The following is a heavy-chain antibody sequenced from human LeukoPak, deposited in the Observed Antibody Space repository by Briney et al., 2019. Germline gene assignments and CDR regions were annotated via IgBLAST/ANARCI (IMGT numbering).Heavy chain of an antibody. CDR3: ARVTVDTAMV. V-gene: IGHV4-39*07. CDR2: IYYSGST. J-gene: IGHJ4*02. D-gene: IGHD5-18*01. Sequence: PSETLSLTCTVSGGSISSSSYYWGWIRQPPWKGLEWIGSIYYSGSTYYNPSLKSRVTISVDTSKNQFSLKLSSVTAAGTAVYYCARVTVDTAMVWGQGTLVTVSS. CDR1: GGSISSSSYY.